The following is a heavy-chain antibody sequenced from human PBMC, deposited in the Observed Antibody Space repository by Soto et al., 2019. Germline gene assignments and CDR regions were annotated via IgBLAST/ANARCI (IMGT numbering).Heavy chain of an antibody. V-gene: IGHV3-23*01. CDR1: GFTVSSHA. J-gene: IGHJ3*02. D-gene: IGHD3-10*01. CDR2: VTADGGT. Sequence: EVQVLESGGGLVQPGGSLRLSCEGSGFTVSSHAMTWIRQAPGKGPEWVSTVTADGGTYYADSVTGRFAMSRDTSENTLYFPMNSLRAADTPASSCAPHVSSIISIFHYNAFPIRGQVTMVTFSS. CDR3: APHVSSIISIFHYNAFPI.